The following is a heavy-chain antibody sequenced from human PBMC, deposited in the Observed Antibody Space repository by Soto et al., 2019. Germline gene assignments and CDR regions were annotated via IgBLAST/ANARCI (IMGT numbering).Heavy chain of an antibody. CDR2: IGSSSVTI. V-gene: IGHV3-48*01. J-gene: IGHJ2*01. CDR3: EEEILGPLGYFAF. Sequence: WGSLRLSCAASGCTISNYVMNWVRQAPGKGLEWISCIGSSSVTIFHADSVKRRFTVSRNNSTNTLCLETNSLRAVYSSVYPGEEEILGPLGYFAFWGRGTLVPVSP. CDR1: GCTISNYV. D-gene: IGHD2-21*01.